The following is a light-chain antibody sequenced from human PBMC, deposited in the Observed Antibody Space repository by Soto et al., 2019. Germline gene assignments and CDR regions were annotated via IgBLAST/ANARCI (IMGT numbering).Light chain of an antibody. J-gene: IGLJ1*01. CDR3: AAWDDSLNGLV. CDR1: SSNIGSNT. CDR2: NNN. Sequence: QSALTQPPSASGTPGQRVTISCSGSSSNIGSNTVNWYQQLPGTAPKLLIYNNNQRPSGVPDRFSGSKSGTSASLAISGLQSEDEADYYCAAWDDSLNGLVVGTGTKVTVL. V-gene: IGLV1-44*01.